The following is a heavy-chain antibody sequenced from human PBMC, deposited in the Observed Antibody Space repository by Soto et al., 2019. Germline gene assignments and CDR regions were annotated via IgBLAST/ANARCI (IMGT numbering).Heavy chain of an antibody. CDR3: ARDARGVVPAAFSYSYYYGMDV. CDR1: GYTFTSYG. J-gene: IGHJ6*02. CDR2: ISAYNGNT. Sequence: ASVKVCCKASGYTFTSYGISWVRQAPGQGLEWMGWISAYNGNTNYAQKLQGRVTMTTDTSTSTAYMELRSLRSDDTAVYYCARDARGVVPAAFSYSYYYGMDVWGQGTTVTVSS. D-gene: IGHD2-2*01. V-gene: IGHV1-18*01.